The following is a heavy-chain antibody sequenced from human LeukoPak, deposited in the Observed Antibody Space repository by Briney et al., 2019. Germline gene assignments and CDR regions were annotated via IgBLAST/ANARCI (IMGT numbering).Heavy chain of an antibody. D-gene: IGHD2-2*02. CDR3: AKASLGYCSSTSCYRDDAFDI. CDR2: INYNGGSA. CDR1: GFTFDDYG. V-gene: IGHV3-20*04. J-gene: IGHJ3*02. Sequence: GGSLRLSCAASGFTFDDYGMAWVRQAPGKGLEWISAINYNGGSAAYADSVKGRFTISRDNSKNTLYLQMNSLRAEDTAVYYCAKASLGYCSSTSCYRDDAFDIWGQGTMVTVSS.